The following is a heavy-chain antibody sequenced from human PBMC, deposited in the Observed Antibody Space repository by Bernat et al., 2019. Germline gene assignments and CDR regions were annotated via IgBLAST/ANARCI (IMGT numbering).Heavy chain of an antibody. Sequence: QVQLVQSGAEVKKPGASVKVSCRVSGYTLTDLSMHWVRQAPGKGLEWVGGFDPEDDKTIYAQKFQGRVTLTADESTSTAYMELSSLRSEDTAVYYCAREGGPCSGGSCYDYWGQGTLVTVSS. J-gene: IGHJ4*02. CDR2: FDPEDDKT. CDR1: GYTLTDLS. CDR3: AREGGPCSGGSCYDY. D-gene: IGHD2-15*01. V-gene: IGHV1-24*01.